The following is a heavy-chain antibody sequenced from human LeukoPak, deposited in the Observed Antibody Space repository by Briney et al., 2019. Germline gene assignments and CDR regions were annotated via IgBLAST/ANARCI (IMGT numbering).Heavy chain of an antibody. CDR2: ISSSSTYI. J-gene: IGHJ4*02. V-gene: IGHV3-21*04. CDR1: GFTFSTYS. CDR3: ARRRYNWNAIDY. Sequence: GGSLRLSCAASGFTFSTYSMNWVRQAPGKGLEWVSSISSSSTYIYYADSVKGRFTISRDNAKNSLYLQMNSLRAEDTAVYYCARRRYNWNAIDYWGQGTLVTVSS. D-gene: IGHD1-20*01.